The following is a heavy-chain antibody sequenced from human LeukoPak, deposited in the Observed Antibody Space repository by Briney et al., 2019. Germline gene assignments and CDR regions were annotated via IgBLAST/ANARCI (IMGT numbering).Heavy chain of an antibody. CDR2: IKQEGREK. CDR1: GFSFSTHA. V-gene: IGHV3-7*01. J-gene: IGHJ4*02. Sequence: GGSLRLSCAASGFSFSTHAMTWVRQAPGKGLEWLANIKQEGREKYYVDSVKGRFTISRDNAKNSLYLQMNSLRAEDTAVYYCARESVYIDYWGQGTLVTVSS. CDR3: ARESVYIDY. D-gene: IGHD3-3*01.